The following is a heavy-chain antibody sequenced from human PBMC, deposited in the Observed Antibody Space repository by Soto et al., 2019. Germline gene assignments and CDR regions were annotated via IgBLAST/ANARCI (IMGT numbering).Heavy chain of an antibody. V-gene: IGHV3-23*01. D-gene: IGHD3-16*02. CDR2: IGSGSRGT. CDR1: GFAFSDFA. CDR3: AALCAPVSHTRYFDP. J-gene: IGHJ5*02. Sequence: VSLGLSCAASGFAFSDFAMSWVRQAPGKGLEWVSAIGSGSRGTHYAESVEDRFTISRDDSKNTLYLQLNSLTAADTAVYFCAALCAPVSHTRYFDPCCQGTLVTVS.